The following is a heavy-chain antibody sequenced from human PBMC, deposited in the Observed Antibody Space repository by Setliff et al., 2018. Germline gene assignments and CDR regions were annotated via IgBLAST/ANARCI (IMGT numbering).Heavy chain of an antibody. CDR2: IDGSSSTI. J-gene: IGHJ4*02. Sequence: GGSLRLSCAASGFTFSSYSMNWVRQAPGKGPEWVSYIDGSSSTIYYADSVKGRFTISRDNAKNSLHLQMNSLRAEDTAVYYCARDRLSSITMVRGVSDYWGQGTLVTVSS. CDR1: GFTFSSYS. CDR3: ARDRLSSITMVRGVSDY. V-gene: IGHV3-48*01. D-gene: IGHD3-10*01.